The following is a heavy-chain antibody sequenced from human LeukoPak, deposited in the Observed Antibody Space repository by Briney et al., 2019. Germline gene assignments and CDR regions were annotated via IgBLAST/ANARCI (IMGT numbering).Heavy chain of an antibody. D-gene: IGHD3-22*01. V-gene: IGHV2-70*11. CDR1: GFSLSTSGMC. Sequence: RESGPTLVNPTQTLTLTCTFSGFSLSTSGMCVSWIRQPPGKALEWLARIDWDDDKYYSTSLKTRLTISKDTSKNQVVLTMTNMDPVDTATYYCARLTMTPLGYWFDPWGQGTLVTVSS. CDR2: IDWDDDK. CDR3: ARLTMTPLGYWFDP. J-gene: IGHJ5*02.